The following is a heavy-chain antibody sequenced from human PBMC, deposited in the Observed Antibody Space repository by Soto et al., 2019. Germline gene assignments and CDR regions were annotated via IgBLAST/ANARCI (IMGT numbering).Heavy chain of an antibody. CDR1: GGSISTYY. CDR2: VHYSGTT. Sequence: QVQLPESGPGLVKPSETLSLTCTVSGGSISTYYWTWFRQPPGKGLEWIGNVHYSGTTNYNPTLKSRVTMSVDTSKNQFSLKLRSVTAADTAVYYCARGKIIGPWGQGTLVTVSS. V-gene: IGHV4-59*01. J-gene: IGHJ5*02. CDR3: ARGKIIGP. D-gene: IGHD3-3*01.